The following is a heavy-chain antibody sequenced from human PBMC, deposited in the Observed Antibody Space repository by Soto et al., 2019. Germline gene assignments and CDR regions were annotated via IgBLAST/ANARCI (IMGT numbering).Heavy chain of an antibody. CDR1: GYTFTSYA. CDR3: ARRPRLGVATAYFDY. CDR2: INAGNGNT. Sequence: QVQLVQSGAEEKKPGASVKVSCKASGYTFTSYAMHWVRQAPGQRLEWMGWINAGNGNTKYSQKFQGRVTITRDTSASTAYMELSSLRSEDTAVYYCARRPRLGVATAYFDYWGQGTLVTVSS. D-gene: IGHD3-3*01. V-gene: IGHV1-3*05. J-gene: IGHJ4*02.